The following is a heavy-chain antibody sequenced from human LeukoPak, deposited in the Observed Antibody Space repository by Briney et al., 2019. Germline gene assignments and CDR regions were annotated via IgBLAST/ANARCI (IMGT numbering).Heavy chain of an antibody. J-gene: IGHJ4*02. D-gene: IGHD6-25*01. CDR3: AKISSSAESNFDY. Sequence: GGSLRLSCAASGFTFSTYAMHWVRQAPGKGLEWVAFIWPDGSKKYYADSVKGRFAISRENSKNTVYLQMNDLRPEDTALYFCAKISSSAESNFDYWGQGTLLTVSS. V-gene: IGHV3-30*02. CDR1: GFTFSTYA. CDR2: IWPDGSKK.